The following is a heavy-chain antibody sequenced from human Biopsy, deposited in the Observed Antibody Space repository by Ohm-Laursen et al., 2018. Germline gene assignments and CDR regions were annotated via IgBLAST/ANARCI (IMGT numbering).Heavy chain of an antibody. CDR2: IYSSGST. D-gene: IGHD6-13*01. V-gene: IGHV4-4*07. CDR1: GGSISNYY. Sequence: TLSLTCTVSGGSISNYYWSWIRQPAGKGLEGIGRIYSSGSTNYNPSLKSRVTMSVDTSKNQFSLILSSMTAADTAVYYCAREPRIAAVAYFDPWGQGTLVTVSS. CDR3: AREPRIAAVAYFDP. J-gene: IGHJ5*02.